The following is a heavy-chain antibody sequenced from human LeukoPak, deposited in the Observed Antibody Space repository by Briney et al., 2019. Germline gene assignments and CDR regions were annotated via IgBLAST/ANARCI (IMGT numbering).Heavy chain of an antibody. V-gene: IGHV1-8*01. CDR1: GYTFTSYD. CDR3: ARVPRELGAY. D-gene: IGHD3-16*01. CDR2: MNPNSGNT. J-gene: IGHJ4*02. Sequence: ASVKVSCKASGYTFTSYDINWVRQATGQGIEWMGFMNPNSGNTVYAQKFQGRVTMTRDTSISTAYMELSSLRSEDTALYYCARVPRELGAYWGQGTLVTVSS.